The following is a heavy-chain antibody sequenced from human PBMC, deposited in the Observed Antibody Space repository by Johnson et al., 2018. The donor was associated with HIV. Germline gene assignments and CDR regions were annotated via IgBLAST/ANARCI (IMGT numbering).Heavy chain of an antibody. CDR2: IKQDGSEK. D-gene: IGHD5-18*01. J-gene: IGHJ3*01. CDR3: AKERLLHDAFDF. V-gene: IGHV3-7*01. Sequence: VQLVESGGGLIQPGGSLRLSCAASGFTVSSNYMSWVRQAPGKGLEWVANIKQDGSEKYYVDSVKGRFTISRDNAKNSLYLQMNSLRDEDTAVYHCAKERLLHDAFDFWGQGTMVTVSS. CDR1: GFTVSSNY.